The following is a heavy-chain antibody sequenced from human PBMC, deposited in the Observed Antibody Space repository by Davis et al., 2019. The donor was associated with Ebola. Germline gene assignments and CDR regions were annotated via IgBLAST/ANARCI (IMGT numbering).Heavy chain of an antibody. CDR1: GFTFSSSW. CDR2: INPDGSFT. CDR3: ARSSYQPDY. Sequence: PAGSLTLSCAASGFTFSSSWTHWLRHAPGKGLVWVSRINPDGSFTDYADSVKGRFSISRDSTSNTLYLQMNGVRAEDTAVYYCARSSYQPDYWGQGTLVTVSS. J-gene: IGHJ4*02. D-gene: IGHD2-2*01. V-gene: IGHV3-74*01.